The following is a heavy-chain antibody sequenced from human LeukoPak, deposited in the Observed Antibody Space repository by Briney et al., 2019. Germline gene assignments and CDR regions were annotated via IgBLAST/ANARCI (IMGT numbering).Heavy chain of an antibody. CDR1: GISVSNDY. CDR3: ARARGKMSLDI. V-gene: IGHV3-13*01. CDR2: IGTAGDS. D-gene: IGHD3-16*01. Sequence: GGSLRLSCAASGISVSNDYMSWVRQAPGKGLEWVSAIGTAGDSYYPGSVKGRFTVSRENAKNSLYLQMNSLRAGDTAVYYCARARGKMSLDIWGQGTMVTVSS. J-gene: IGHJ3*02.